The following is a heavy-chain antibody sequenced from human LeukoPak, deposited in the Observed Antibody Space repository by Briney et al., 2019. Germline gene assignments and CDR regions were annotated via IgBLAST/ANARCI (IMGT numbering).Heavy chain of an antibody. CDR3: AKATGYSGYDWAFDY. J-gene: IGHJ4*02. CDR2: ISGSGGST. D-gene: IGHD5-12*01. V-gene: IGHV3-23*01. Sequence: GGSLRLSCAASGFTFSSYAMSWVRQAPGKGLEWVSAISGSGGSTYYADSVKGRFTISRDNSKNTLCLQMNSLRAEGTAVYYCAKATGYSGYDWAFDYWGQGTLVTVSS. CDR1: GFTFSSYA.